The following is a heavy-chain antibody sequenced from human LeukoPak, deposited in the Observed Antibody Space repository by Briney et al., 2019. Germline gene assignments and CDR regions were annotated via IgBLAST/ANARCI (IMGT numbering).Heavy chain of an antibody. J-gene: IGHJ4*02. CDR2: INSDGSDT. CDR3: ASVSGYYFFTDY. CDR1: GFTFSNAW. V-gene: IGHV3-74*01. Sequence: PGGSLRLSCAASGFTFSNAWMSWVRQAPGKGLVWVSRINSDGSDTYYADSVKGRFTISRDNAKNTLYLQMNSLRAEDTAVYYCASVSGYYFFTDYWGQGTLVTVSS. D-gene: IGHD5-12*01.